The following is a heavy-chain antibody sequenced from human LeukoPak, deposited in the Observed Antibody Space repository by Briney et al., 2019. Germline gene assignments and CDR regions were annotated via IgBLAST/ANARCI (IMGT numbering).Heavy chain of an antibody. J-gene: IGHJ4*02. CDR1: GGSISSYY. CDR3: ARGRRPDAMVRGVISHFDY. Sequence: PSETLSLTCTVSGGSISSYYWSWIRQPPGKGLEWLGYIYYSGSTNYNPSLKSRVTISVDTSKNQFSLKLSSVTAADTAVYYCARGRRPDAMVRGVISHFDYWGQGTLVTVSS. D-gene: IGHD3-10*01. CDR2: IYYSGST. V-gene: IGHV4-59*01.